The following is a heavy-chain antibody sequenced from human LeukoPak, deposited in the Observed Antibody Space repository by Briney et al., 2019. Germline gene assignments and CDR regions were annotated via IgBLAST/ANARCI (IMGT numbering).Heavy chain of an antibody. V-gene: IGHV3-20*04. D-gene: IGHD6-13*01. J-gene: IGHJ4*02. CDR1: GFTFDDSV. CDR3: ASQGRRAAAGSDY. Sequence: PGGSLRLSCAASGFTFDDSVMSWVRQAPGKGLEWVSGINWNGGSTGYADSVKGRFTISRDNSKNTLYLQMNSLRAEDTAVYYCASQGRRAAAGSDYWGQGTLVTVSS. CDR2: INWNGGST.